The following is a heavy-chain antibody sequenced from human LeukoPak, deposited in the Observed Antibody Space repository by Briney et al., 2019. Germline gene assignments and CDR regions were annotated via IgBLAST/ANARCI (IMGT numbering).Heavy chain of an antibody. J-gene: IGHJ3*02. Sequence: TGGSLRLSCAASGFTFISYAMSWVRHAPGKGLEWVSAISGSGGSTYYADSVKGRFTISRDNSKNTLYLQMNRLRAEDTAVYYCAKSIIAVAGPDAFDIWGQGTMVTVSS. V-gene: IGHV3-23*01. CDR3: AKSIIAVAGPDAFDI. CDR2: ISGSGGST. CDR1: GFTFISYA. D-gene: IGHD6-19*01.